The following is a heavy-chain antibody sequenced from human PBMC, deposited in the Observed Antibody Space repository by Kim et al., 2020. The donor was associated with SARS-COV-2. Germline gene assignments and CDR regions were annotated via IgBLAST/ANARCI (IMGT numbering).Heavy chain of an antibody. J-gene: IGHJ6*02. D-gene: IGHD2-8*02. CDR2: INHSGST. V-gene: IGHV4-34*01. CDR1: GGSFSDYT. Sequence: SETLSLTCAVYGGSFSDYTWTWIRQPPGKGLEWIGEINHSGSTNLSPSLKSRITISVDTSTSQFSLRLKSMTATDAAVYYCARGRAGVVPSPVLGLVPYYHYYAMDVGGRGTPDAVSS. CDR3: ARGRAGVVPSPVLGLVPYYHYYAMDV.